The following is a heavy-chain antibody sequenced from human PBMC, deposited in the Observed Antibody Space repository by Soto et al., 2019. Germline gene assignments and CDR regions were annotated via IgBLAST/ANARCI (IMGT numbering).Heavy chain of an antibody. J-gene: IGHJ1*01. Sequence: EVHLLESLGNWVQPGGCLRLSCASSGFTFSSYAMTWVSLPPVKRLEWISAISGIGGNADYSESVKRRFTISRDNSKNTLYLQMNSLRADDTAVYYCAQTPVLRFFDWLVVSEFFQHWGQGTLVTVSS. CDR2: ISGIGGNA. CDR3: AQTPVLRFFDWLVVSEFFQH. CDR1: GFTFSSYA. V-gene: IGHV3-23*01. D-gene: IGHD3-9*01.